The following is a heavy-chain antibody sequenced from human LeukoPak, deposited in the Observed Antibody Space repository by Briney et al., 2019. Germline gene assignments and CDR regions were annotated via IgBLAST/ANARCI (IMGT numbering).Heavy chain of an antibody. J-gene: IGHJ4*02. D-gene: IGHD6-19*01. V-gene: IGHV5-51*01. Sequence: GESLKISCKGSGYTFTTYWIAWVRQMPGKGLEWMEIIYPDDSDTRYSPSFQGQVTISADKSISTAYLQWSSLKASDTAMYYCARQAGYSTAWYDFDYWGQGTLVTVSS. CDR1: GYTFTTYW. CDR2: IYPDDSDT. CDR3: ARQAGYSTAWYDFDY.